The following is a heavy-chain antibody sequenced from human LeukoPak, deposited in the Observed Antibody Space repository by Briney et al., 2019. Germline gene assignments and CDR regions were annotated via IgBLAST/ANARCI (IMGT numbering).Heavy chain of an antibody. V-gene: IGHV4-30-2*01. CDR1: GGSISSGGYS. D-gene: IGHD3-10*01. CDR3: ARYYYGSGSYYKGFDY. CDR2: IYHSGST. J-gene: IGHJ4*02. Sequence: SQTLSLTCAVSGGSISSGGYSWSWIRQPPGKGLEWIGYIYHSGSTYYNPSLTSRVTISVDRSKNQFSLKLSSVTAADTAVYYCARYYYGSGSYYKGFDYWGQGTLVTVSS.